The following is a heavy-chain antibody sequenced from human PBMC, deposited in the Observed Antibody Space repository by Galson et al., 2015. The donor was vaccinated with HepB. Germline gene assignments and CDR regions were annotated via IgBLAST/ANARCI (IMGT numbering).Heavy chain of an antibody. CDR1: GFTFSSYG. V-gene: IGHV3-33*01. J-gene: IGHJ6*02. CDR3: ARAGFVFDYYYGMDV. D-gene: IGHD3-10*01. CDR2: IWYDGSNK. Sequence: SLRLSCAASGFTFSSYGMHWVRQAPGKGLEWVAVIWYDGSNKYYADSVKGRFTISRDNSKNTLYLQMNSLRAEDTAVYYCARAGFVFDYYYGMDVWGQGTTVTVSS.